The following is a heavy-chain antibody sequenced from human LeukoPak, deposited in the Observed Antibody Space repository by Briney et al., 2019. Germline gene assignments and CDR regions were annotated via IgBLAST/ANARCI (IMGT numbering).Heavy chain of an antibody. CDR1: GLSFTNAW. CDR2: IKIKSDDETT. CDR3: TTDHRTISGVVTPDY. J-gene: IGHJ4*02. V-gene: IGHV3-15*01. D-gene: IGHD3-3*01. Sequence: GGSLRLSCEASGLSFTNAWMSWVRQAPGKGLEWVGRIKIKSDDETTDYAAPVRGRFTVSRDDSKNTVYLQMNSLKTEDTAVYYCTTDHRTISGVVTPDYWGQGTLVTVSS.